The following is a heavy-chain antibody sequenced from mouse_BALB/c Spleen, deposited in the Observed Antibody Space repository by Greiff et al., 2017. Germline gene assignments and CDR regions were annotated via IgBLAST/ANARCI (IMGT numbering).Heavy chain of an antibody. D-gene: IGHD2-14*01. CDR2: ISDGGSYT. J-gene: IGHJ4*01. CDR1: GFTFSDYY. Sequence: EVKLMESGGGLVKPGGSLKLSCAASGFTFSDYYMYWVRLTPEKRLEWVATISDGGSYTYYPDSVKGRFTISRDNAKNNLYLQMSSLKSEDTAMYYCARGPPYYRYDDYAMDYWGQGTSVTVSS. V-gene: IGHV5-4*02. CDR3: ARGPPYYRYDDYAMDY.